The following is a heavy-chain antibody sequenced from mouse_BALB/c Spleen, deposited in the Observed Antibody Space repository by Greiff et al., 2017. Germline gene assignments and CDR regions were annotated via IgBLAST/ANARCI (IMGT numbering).Heavy chain of an antibody. J-gene: IGHJ2*01. CDR2: ISTYYGDA. D-gene: IGHD1-1*01. CDR1: GYTFTDYA. V-gene: IGHV1S137*01. Sequence: VQLQQSGAELVRPGVSVKISCKGSGYTFTDYAMHWVKQSHAKSLEWIGVISTYYGDASYNQKFKGKATMTVDKSSSTAYMELARLTSEDSAIYYCARGGGYYYGSRFDYWGQGTTLTVSS. CDR3: ARGGGYYYGSRFDY.